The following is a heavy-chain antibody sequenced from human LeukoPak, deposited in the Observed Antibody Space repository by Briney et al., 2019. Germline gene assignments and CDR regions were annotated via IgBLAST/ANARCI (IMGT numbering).Heavy chain of an antibody. CDR2: IYYSGST. J-gene: IGHJ4*02. D-gene: IGHD5-24*01. CDR3: ASFKRDGYNSRFDY. V-gene: IGHV4-39*07. Sequence: SSETLSLTCTVSGGSISSSSYYWGWIRQPPGKGLEWIGSIYYSGSTYYNPSLKSRVTISVDTSKNQFSLKLSSVTAADTAVYYCASFKRDGYNSRFDYWGQGTLVTVSS. CDR1: GGSISSSSYY.